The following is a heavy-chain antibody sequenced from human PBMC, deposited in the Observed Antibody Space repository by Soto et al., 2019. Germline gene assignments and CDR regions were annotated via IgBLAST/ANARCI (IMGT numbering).Heavy chain of an antibody. CDR3: TSDAMPVTGLGGLGY. CDR2: IKRKIDGGTT. D-gene: IGHD2-15*01. CDR1: GFTIRNAW. V-gene: IGHV3-15*07. Sequence: GGLQRLSCSGSGFTIRNAWMNWVSQDKGKGLEWVGRIKRKIDGGTTDYPAPVEGRFSISRDDSKSTLYLQINSLRSEDTAVYYCTSDAMPVTGLGGLGYWGRGTLVTVSS. J-gene: IGHJ4*02.